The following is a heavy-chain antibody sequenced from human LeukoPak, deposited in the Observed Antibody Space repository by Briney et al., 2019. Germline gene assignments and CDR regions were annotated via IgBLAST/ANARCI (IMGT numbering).Heavy chain of an antibody. CDR2: ISSSSSTI. J-gene: IGHJ4*02. V-gene: IGHV3-48*02. CDR3: ARGDGWFGELLNFDN. CDR1: GFTFRAYS. D-gene: IGHD3-10*01. Sequence: GGSLRLSCAASGFTFRAYSMNWARQAPGKGLEWVSYISSSSSTIYYADSVKGRFTISRDNAKNSLYLQMNSLRDEDTAVYYCARGDGWFGELLNFDNWGQGTLVTVSS.